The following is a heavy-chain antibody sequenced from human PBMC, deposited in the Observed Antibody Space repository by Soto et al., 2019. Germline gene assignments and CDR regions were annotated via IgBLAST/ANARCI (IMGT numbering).Heavy chain of an antibody. CDR1: GFTLSTHS. J-gene: IGHJ6*02. CDR2: ISSSSSTI. V-gene: IGHV3-48*02. D-gene: IGHD3-3*01. Sequence: HPXGCLRLSCAASGFTLSTHSMNWVRPPAGKGLEWVSYISSSSSTIYYADSVTGRFTISRDNAKNSLYLQMNSLRDEDTAVYYCARKDYDFWSGYVDYYYYGMDVWGQGTTVTVSS. CDR3: ARKDYDFWSGYVDYYYYGMDV.